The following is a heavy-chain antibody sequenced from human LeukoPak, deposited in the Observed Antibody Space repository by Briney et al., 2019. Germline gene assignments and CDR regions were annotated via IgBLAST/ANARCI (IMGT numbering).Heavy chain of an antibody. CDR1: GGSIITNDYW. Sequence: PSETLSLTCVVSGGSIITNDYWWGWIRQPPGKGLEWIGTIDHAGTTFYNVSLKSRVTISVDTPNNQFSLRLNSVGAADTAVYYCARGRKYTSGYRVTELGSGYSDYWGQGTLVTVSS. CDR3: ARGRKYTSGYRVTELGSGYSDY. J-gene: IGHJ4*02. CDR2: IDHAGTT. V-gene: IGHV4-39*01. D-gene: IGHD5-18*01.